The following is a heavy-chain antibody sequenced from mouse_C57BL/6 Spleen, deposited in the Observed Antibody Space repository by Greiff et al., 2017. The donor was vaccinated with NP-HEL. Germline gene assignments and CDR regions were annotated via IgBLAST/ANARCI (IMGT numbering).Heavy chain of an antibody. J-gene: IGHJ2*01. V-gene: IGHV1-52*01. CDR1: GYTFTSYW. CDR3: AREGGYGSNPDY. CDR2: IDPSDSET. D-gene: IGHD1-1*01. Sequence: QVQLQQPGAELVRPGSSVKLSCKASGYTFTSYWMHWVKQRPIQGLEWIGNIDPSDSETHYNQKFKDKATLTVDKSSSTAYMQLSSLTSEDSAVYYCAREGGYGSNPDYWGQGTTLTVSS.